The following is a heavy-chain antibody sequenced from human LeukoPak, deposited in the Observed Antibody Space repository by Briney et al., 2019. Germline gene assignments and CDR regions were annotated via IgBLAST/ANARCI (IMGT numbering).Heavy chain of an antibody. CDR3: ATSNDAKIAPFDH. D-gene: IGHD2-21*01. V-gene: IGHV4-4*09. Sequence: SGAPSLPCPGSGGSMSGYQWRRGRQPPEKGLEGIGCINTKGETSHNPSLKSRVTTSVDTSKSQFSLRLTSVTAADTAVYYCATSNDAKIAPFDHWGQGAPVTVSS. CDR2: INTKGET. J-gene: IGHJ4*02. CDR1: GGSMSGYQ.